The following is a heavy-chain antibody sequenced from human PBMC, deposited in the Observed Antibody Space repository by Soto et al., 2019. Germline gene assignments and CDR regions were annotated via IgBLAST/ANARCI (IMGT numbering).Heavy chain of an antibody. CDR3: ARGLITGSHYSGGWYYFDS. J-gene: IGHJ4*02. CDR2: INHSGSA. CDR1: CESFSGYI. Sequence: QVQLQQSGAGLLKPSETLSLTCAVYCESFSGYIWTWIRQTPGKGLQWIGQINHSGSASYNPSLKSRVTISVHTSNSQFSLELSSVTAADTAVYYCARGLITGSHYSGGWYYFDSWGQGTQVTVSS. D-gene: IGHD6-19*01. V-gene: IGHV4-34*01.